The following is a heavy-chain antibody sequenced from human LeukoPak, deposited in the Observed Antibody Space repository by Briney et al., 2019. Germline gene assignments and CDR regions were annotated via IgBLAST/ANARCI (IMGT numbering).Heavy chain of an antibody. CDR2: ISGSGGST. Sequence: GGSLRLSCAVSGLSLSNYGMSWVRQAPGKGLEWVAGISGSGGSTNYADSGKGRFTISRDNSKNTLYLQMNSLRAEDTAVYYCAKDSVVPAALFDYWGQGTLVTVSS. J-gene: IGHJ4*02. V-gene: IGHV3-23*01. D-gene: IGHD2-2*01. CDR1: GLSLSNYG. CDR3: AKDSVVPAALFDY.